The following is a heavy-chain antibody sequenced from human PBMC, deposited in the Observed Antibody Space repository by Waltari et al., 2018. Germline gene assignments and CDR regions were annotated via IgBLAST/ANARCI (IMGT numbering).Heavy chain of an antibody. Sequence: EVQLVQSGAEVKNPGATVKISCKVSGYTFTDYYMHWVQQAPGKGLEWMGLVEPEEGETIYAGKFQGRVTITADTSTDTAYMELSSLRSDDTAVYYCAIESITGSRRRFDPWGQGTLVTVSS. V-gene: IGHV1-69-2*01. CDR1: GYTFTDYY. J-gene: IGHJ5*02. CDR3: AIESITGSRRRFDP. CDR2: VEPEEGET. D-gene: IGHD1-20*01.